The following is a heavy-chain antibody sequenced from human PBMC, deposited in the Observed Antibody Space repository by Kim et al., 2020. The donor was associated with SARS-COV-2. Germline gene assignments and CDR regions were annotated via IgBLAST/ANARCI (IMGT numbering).Heavy chain of an antibody. CDR3: ARGRVSAFDS. Sequence: WYNHNAESVKGRITIHPDTSKNQFSLLVISVAPEDTAMYYCARGRVSAFDSWGQGTLVTVSS. V-gene: IGHV6-1*01. J-gene: IGHJ4*02. D-gene: IGHD3-3*01. CDR2: WYN.